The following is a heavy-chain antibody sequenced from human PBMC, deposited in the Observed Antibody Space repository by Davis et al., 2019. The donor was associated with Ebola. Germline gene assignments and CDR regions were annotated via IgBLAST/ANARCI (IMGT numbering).Heavy chain of an antibody. CDR2: IIPIFGTA. Sequence: SVKVSCKASGGPFSSYAISWVRQAPGQGLEWTGGIIPIFGTANYAQKFQGRVTITADEFTSTMELSSLRSEDTAVYYCARDRRSGSGSYYYYYYGMDVWGQGTTVTVSS. J-gene: IGHJ6*02. D-gene: IGHD3-10*01. CDR3: ARDRRSGSGSYYYYYYGMDV. V-gene: IGHV1-69*13. CDR1: GGPFSSYA.